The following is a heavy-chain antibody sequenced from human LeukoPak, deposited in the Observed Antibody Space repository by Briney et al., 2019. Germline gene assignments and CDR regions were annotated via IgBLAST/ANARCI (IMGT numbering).Heavy chain of an antibody. CDR3: TRDDYCDYVIDY. D-gene: IGHD4-17*01. Sequence: ASLKVSRKASGYTFSTSYMQWVRQAPGQGLACVGLINPSGGSTTYPEKFQGRVTLTRDTATSPVYMELSSLRSEDTAVYYCTRDDYCDYVIDYWGQGTLVTVSS. V-gene: IGHV1-46*01. J-gene: IGHJ4*02. CDR2: INPSGGST. CDR1: GYTFSTSY.